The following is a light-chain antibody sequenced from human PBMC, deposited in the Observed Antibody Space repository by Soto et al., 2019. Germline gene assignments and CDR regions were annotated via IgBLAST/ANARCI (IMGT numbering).Light chain of an antibody. Sequence: EIVLTQSPGTLSLSPGERATLSCRASQSISSNYLAWYQQKPGQAPRLLIYGASSRATDIPDRFSGSGSGTDFTLTISRLEPEDFAVYYCQQYGSSRWTFVQGTKVEIK. V-gene: IGKV3-20*01. CDR2: GAS. CDR3: QQYGSSRWT. CDR1: QSISSNY. J-gene: IGKJ1*01.